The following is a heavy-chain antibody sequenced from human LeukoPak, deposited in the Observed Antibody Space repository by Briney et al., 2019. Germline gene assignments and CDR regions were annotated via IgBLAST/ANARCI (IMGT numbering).Heavy chain of an antibody. CDR2: IYHSGST. J-gene: IGHJ6*02. Sequence: SETLSLTCTVSGYSISSGYYWGWIRQPPGKGLEWIGSIYHSGSTYYNPSLKSRVTISVDTSKNQFSLKLSSVTAADTAVYYCARSITMVRGGDYYYYGMDVWGQGTTVTVSS. CDR1: GYSISSGYY. V-gene: IGHV4-38-2*02. CDR3: ARSITMVRGGDYYYYGMDV. D-gene: IGHD3-10*01.